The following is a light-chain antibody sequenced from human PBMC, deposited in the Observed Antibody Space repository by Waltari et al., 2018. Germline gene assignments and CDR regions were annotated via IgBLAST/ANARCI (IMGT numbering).Light chain of an antibody. V-gene: IGKV1-5*01. CDR2: KAS. Sequence: IQVIQSPSTLSASVGDTVTISCRVGHRNNIWLAWYQQKPGNAPKRLIKKASTLEDGVPSRFSGSGSGTEFTLTIKSLQPDDFGTYFCQQFDTDVTFGQGTKVEI. CDR1: HRNNIW. CDR3: QQFDTDVT. J-gene: IGKJ2*01.